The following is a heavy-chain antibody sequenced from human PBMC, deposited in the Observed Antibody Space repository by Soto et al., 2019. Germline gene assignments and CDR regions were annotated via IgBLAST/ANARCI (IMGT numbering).Heavy chain of an antibody. CDR3: TLTLDGSARGSFDY. CDR2: IRSKASSYAT. Sequence: GGSLRLSCAASGFTFSGSAMHWVRQASGKGLEWVGRIRSKASSYATAYAASVKGRFTISRDDSKNTAYLQMNSLKTEDTAVYYCTLTLDGSARGSFDYWGQGTLVTVSS. V-gene: IGHV3-73*01. J-gene: IGHJ4*02. CDR1: GFTFSGSA. D-gene: IGHD5-12*01.